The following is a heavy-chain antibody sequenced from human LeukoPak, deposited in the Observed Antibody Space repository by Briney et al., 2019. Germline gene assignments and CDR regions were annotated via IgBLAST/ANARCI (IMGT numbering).Heavy chain of an antibody. V-gene: IGHV1-2*06. CDR3: ASSYYDILTGYSHFDY. CDR1: GYTFTGYY. D-gene: IGHD3-9*01. Sequence: ASVTVSCKASGYTFTGYYMHWVRQAPGQGLEWMGRINPNSGGTNYAQKFQGRVTMTRNTSISTAYMELSSLRSEDTAVYYCASSYYDILTGYSHFDYWGQGTLVTVSS. J-gene: IGHJ4*02. CDR2: INPNSGGT.